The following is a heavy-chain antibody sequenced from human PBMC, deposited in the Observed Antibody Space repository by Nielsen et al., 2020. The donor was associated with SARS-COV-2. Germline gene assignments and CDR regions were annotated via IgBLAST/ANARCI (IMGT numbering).Heavy chain of an antibody. D-gene: IGHD3-22*01. CDR2: ISSSGSTI. CDR3: ARVTTDGNNYDYDGMDV. CDR1: GFTSSDYY. V-gene: IGHV3-11*04. Sequence: GGSLRLSCAPSGFTSSDYYMSWIRQAPGKGLEWVSYISSSGSTIYYADSVKGRFTISRDNAKNSLYLQMTSLRAEDAAVYYCARVTTDGNNYDYDGMDVWGQGTTVTVSS. J-gene: IGHJ6*02.